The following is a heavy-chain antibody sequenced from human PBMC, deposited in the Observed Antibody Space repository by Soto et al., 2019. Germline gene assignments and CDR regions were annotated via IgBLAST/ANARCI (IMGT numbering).Heavy chain of an antibody. J-gene: IGHJ4*02. CDR2: IYDRGDT. D-gene: IGHD2-15*01. V-gene: IGHV4-4*02. Sequence: QVQLQESGPGLVKPSGTLSLTCVVSSGFISSSKWWSWVRQPPGKGLEWIGEIYDRGDTNYNPSLDSRVTLSLDKSNNQFSLNLTSVTAADTAMYFCARGSTGLLDYWGQGTLVTVSS. CDR3: ARGSTGLLDY. CDR1: SGFISSSKW.